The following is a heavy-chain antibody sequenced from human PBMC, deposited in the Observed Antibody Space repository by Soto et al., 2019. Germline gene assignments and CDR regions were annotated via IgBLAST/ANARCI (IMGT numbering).Heavy chain of an antibody. CDR2: IYNSGST. CDR1: GGSISSGGYY. J-gene: IGHJ6*02. CDR3: ARDDGRRYYGMDV. V-gene: IGHV4-31*03. Sequence: SETLSLTCTVSGGSISSGGYYWSWIRQHPGKGLEWNGYIYNSGSTYYNPSLKSRVTISVDSSKNQFSLKLSSVTAADTAVYYCARDDGRRYYGMDVWGQGTTVTVSS.